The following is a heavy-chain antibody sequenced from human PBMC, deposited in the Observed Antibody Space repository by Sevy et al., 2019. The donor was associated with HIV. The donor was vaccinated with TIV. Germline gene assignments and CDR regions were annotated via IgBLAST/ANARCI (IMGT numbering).Heavy chain of an antibody. CDR1: GFTFSSYS. Sequence: GGSLRLSCAASGFTFSSYSMNWVRQAPGKGLEWVSYISSRSSTIYYADSVKGRFTISRDNAKNSLYLQMNSLRDEDTAVYYCVEGRGHCSGGTCSDVFDIWGQGTMVTVSS. J-gene: IGHJ3*02. D-gene: IGHD2-15*01. CDR2: ISSRSSTI. V-gene: IGHV3-48*02. CDR3: VEGRGHCSGGTCSDVFDI.